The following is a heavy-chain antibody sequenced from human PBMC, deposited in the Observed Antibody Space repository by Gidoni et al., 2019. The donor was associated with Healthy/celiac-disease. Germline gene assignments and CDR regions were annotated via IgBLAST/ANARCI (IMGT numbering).Heavy chain of an antibody. CDR1: GFTFRSYG. J-gene: IGHJ6*02. CDR2: ISYDGSNK. CDR3: AKGEEQQLVQFHGMDV. V-gene: IGHV3-30*18. Sequence: QVQLVESGGGVVQPGRSLRLSFAASGFTFRSYGMHWVRQAPGKGLEWVAVISYDGSNKDYADSVKGRFTISRDNSKNTLYLQMNSLRAEDTAVYYCAKGEEQQLVQFHGMDVWGQGTTVTVSS. D-gene: IGHD6-13*01.